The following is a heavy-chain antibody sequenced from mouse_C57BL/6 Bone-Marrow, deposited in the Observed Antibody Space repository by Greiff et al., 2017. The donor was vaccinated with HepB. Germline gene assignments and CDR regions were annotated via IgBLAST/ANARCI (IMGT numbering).Heavy chain of an antibody. D-gene: IGHD2-9*01. V-gene: IGHV2-6*01. CDR2: IWGVGST. Sequence: VKVEESGPGLVAPSQSLSITCTVSGFSLTSYGVDWVRQSPGKGLEWLGVIWGVGSTNYNSALKSRLSISKDNSKSQVFLKMNSLQTDDTAMYYCATSLLWLRAMDYWGQGTSVTVSS. CDR3: ATSLLWLRAMDY. J-gene: IGHJ4*01. CDR1: GFSLTSYG.